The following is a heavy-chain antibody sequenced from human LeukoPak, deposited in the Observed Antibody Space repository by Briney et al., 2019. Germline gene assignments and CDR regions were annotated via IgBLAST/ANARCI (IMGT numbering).Heavy chain of an antibody. CDR2: IYYSAST. CDR1: GGSISSSSYY. V-gene: IGHV4-39*02. CDR3: AREGGPYRPLDY. J-gene: IGHJ4*02. Sequence: PSETLSLTCTVSGGSISSSSYYWGWIRQPPGKGLVGIGSIYYSASTSYNPSLKSRVTISADFSENHISLKLTSVTAADTAICYCAREGGPYRPLDYSGQGTLVTVSS.